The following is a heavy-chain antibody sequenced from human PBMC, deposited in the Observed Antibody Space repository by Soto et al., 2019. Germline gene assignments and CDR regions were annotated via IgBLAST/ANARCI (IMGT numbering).Heavy chain of an antibody. CDR1: GGSMISYY. D-gene: IGHD3-22*01. CDR2: IYYAGST. V-gene: IGHV4-59*08. J-gene: IGHJ6*02. CDR3: ARRLYYDSSGFEGGGMDV. Sequence: QVRLQESGPGLVKPSETLSLTCTVSGGSMISYYWSWIRQPPGRGLEWIGFIYYAGSTKYNPSLNSRVTISVDTSKNQFSLKLSSVTAADTAVYYCARRLYYDSSGFEGGGMDVWGQGTTVTVSS.